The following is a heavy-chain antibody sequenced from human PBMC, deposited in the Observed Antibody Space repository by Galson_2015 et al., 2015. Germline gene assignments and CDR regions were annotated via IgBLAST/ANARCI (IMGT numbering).Heavy chain of an antibody. Sequence: SVKVSCKASGYTFTSYGISWVRQAPGQGLEWMGWISAYNGNTNYAQRLQGRVTMTTDTSTSTAYMELRSLRSDDTAVYYCARDLRGAQEFVVVPAENWFDPWGQGTLVTVSS. J-gene: IGHJ5*02. CDR2: ISAYNGNT. CDR3: ARDLRGAQEFVVVPAENWFDP. CDR1: GYTFTSYG. D-gene: IGHD2-2*01. V-gene: IGHV1-18*04.